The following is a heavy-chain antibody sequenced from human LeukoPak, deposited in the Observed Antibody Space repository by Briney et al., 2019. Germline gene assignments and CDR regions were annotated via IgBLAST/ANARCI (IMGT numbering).Heavy chain of an antibody. Sequence: GGSLGLSCAASGFTFSSYAMHWVRQAPGKGLEWVAVISYDGSNKYYADSVKGRFTISRDNAKNSLYLQMNSLRAEDTAVYYCARAPGYCSSTSCLNFDYWGQGTLVTVSS. D-gene: IGHD2-2*03. CDR3: ARAPGYCSSTSCLNFDY. J-gene: IGHJ4*02. CDR1: GFTFSSYA. V-gene: IGHV3-30*04. CDR2: ISYDGSNK.